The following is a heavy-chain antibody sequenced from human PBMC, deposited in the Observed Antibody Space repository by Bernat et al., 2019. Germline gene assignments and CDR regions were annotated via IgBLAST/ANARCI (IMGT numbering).Heavy chain of an antibody. J-gene: IGHJ3*02. Sequence: EVQLVESGGGLVQPGRSLRLSCTASGFTFDDYAMHWARQAPGKGLEWVSGISWAGSSAGFAEAAKGRFTISRDNAKNSLYLQMNSLRAEDTALYYCAKDSHSASSGAFDIWGQGTMVTVSS. V-gene: IGHV3-9*01. CDR1: GFTFDDYA. CDR2: ISWAGSSA. CDR3: AKDSHSASSGAFDI. D-gene: IGHD6-6*01.